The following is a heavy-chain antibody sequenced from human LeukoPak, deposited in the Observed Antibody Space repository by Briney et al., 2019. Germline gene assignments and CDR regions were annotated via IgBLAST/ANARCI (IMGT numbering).Heavy chain of an antibody. J-gene: IGHJ4*02. Sequence: GGSLRLSCAASGFTFSSYSMTWVRQAPGKGLEWVSYISSSSSTIYYADSVKGRFTISRDNAKNSLYLQMNSLRAEDTAVYYCARIMVRGVIKPDSWGQGTLVTVSS. D-gene: IGHD3-10*01. CDR2: ISSSSSTI. CDR3: ARIMVRGVIKPDS. V-gene: IGHV3-48*01. CDR1: GFTFSSYS.